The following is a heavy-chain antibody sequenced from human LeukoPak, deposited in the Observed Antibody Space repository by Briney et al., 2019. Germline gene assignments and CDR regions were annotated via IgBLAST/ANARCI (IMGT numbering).Heavy chain of an antibody. CDR3: ARYCGAASCYSGFDY. D-gene: IGHD2-15*01. Sequence: PGGSLRLSCAASGFTFGSYVMSWVRQAPGKGPQWVSGISGDGVTYYADSVMGRFTISRDNSKNTLYLQMNSLGGEDTALYYCARYCGAASCYSGFDYSGQGTLVTVAS. CDR1: GFTFGSYV. CDR2: ISGDGVT. V-gene: IGHV3-23*01. J-gene: IGHJ4*02.